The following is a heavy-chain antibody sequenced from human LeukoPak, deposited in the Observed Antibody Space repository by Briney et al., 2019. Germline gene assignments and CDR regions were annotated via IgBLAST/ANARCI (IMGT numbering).Heavy chain of an antibody. CDR1: GGSISSSSYY. D-gene: IGHD3-10*01. CDR2: IYYSGST. Sequence: SETLSLTCTVSGGSISSSSYYWGWIRQPPGKGLEWIGSIYYSGSTYYNPSLKSRVTISVDTSKNQFSLKLSSVTAADTAVYYCARWNGSGIDRGDPYYFDYWGQGTLVTVSS. V-gene: IGHV4-39*01. J-gene: IGHJ4*02. CDR3: ARWNGSGIDRGDPYYFDY.